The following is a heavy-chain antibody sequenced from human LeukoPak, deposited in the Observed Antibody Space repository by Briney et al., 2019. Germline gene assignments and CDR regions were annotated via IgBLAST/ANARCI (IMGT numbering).Heavy chain of an antibody. CDR1: GTAFSRSA. Sequence: SVKVSCKASGTAFSRSAISWVRRATGQGLEWRGGVIPVLGTTTYAQKFQDRVSITTDDSTSTAYRELSSLTSVYTAVYYSAGDGGSETLGFDSWGQGTLVTVSS. V-gene: IGHV1-69*05. J-gene: IGHJ4*02. D-gene: IGHD1-26*01. CDR3: AGDGGSETLGFDS. CDR2: VIPVLGTT.